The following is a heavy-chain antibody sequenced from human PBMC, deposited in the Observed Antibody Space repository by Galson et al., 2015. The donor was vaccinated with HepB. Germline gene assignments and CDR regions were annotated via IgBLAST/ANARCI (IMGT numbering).Heavy chain of an antibody. D-gene: IGHD4-17*01. CDR1: GFTFSSYS. Sequence: SLRLSCAASGFTFSSYSMNWVRQAPGKGLEWVSYISSSSSTIYYADSVKGRFTISRDNAKNSLYLQMNSLRDEDTAVYYCASLMTTVTDGAFDIWGQGTMVTVSS. V-gene: IGHV3-48*02. CDR3: ASLMTTVTDGAFDI. J-gene: IGHJ3*02. CDR2: ISSSSSTI.